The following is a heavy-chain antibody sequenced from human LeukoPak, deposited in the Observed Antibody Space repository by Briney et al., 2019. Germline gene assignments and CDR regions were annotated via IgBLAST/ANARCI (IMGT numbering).Heavy chain of an antibody. CDR3: ARGETLRFLEWLSRNYYFDY. V-gene: IGHV4-38-2*02. J-gene: IGHJ4*02. CDR2: IYHSGST. D-gene: IGHD3-3*01. CDR1: GYSISSGYY. Sequence: SETLSLTCTVSGYSISSGYYWGWIRQPPGKGLEWIGSIYHSGSTYYNPSLKSRVTISVDTSKNQFSLKLSSVTAADTAVYYCARGETLRFLEWLSRNYYFDYWGQGTLVTVSS.